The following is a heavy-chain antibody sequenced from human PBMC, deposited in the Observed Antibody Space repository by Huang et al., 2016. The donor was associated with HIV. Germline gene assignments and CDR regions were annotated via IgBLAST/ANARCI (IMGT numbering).Heavy chain of an antibody. J-gene: IGHJ3*01. CDR1: GYDFGSYG. D-gene: IGHD4-4*01. CDR3: ARDTYYSNRWKRNDASFL. Sequence: QVQLVQSGGAVMQPGASVRVSCKASGYDFGSYGMCWVRQAPGKVLAWLGCVGSESRDKSSAQKFQSRVTMTTDTSTTTTYKELRSMRSDDTAMYYCARDTYYSNRWKRNDASFLWGQGTMITVSS. CDR2: VGSESRDK. V-gene: IGHV1-18*01.